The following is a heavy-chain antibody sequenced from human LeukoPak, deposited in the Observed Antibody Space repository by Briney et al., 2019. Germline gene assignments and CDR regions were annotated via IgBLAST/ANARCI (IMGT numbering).Heavy chain of an antibody. J-gene: IGHJ3*01. Sequence: GGSLRLSRVVSGFTFTNYWMQWVRQVPGKGLVWVARMNSDGTSIIHADSVKGRFTISRDNAENTLYLQTNSLRPEDTALYYCARSQSGVFDVWGQGTMVIVSS. CDR2: MNSDGTSI. D-gene: IGHD2-15*01. CDR1: GFTFTNYW. CDR3: ARSQSGVFDV. V-gene: IGHV3-74*01.